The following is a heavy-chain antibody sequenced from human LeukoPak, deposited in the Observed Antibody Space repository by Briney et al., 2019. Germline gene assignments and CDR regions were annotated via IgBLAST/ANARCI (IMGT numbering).Heavy chain of an antibody. CDR3: AKDRYSSSWYVSGAFDI. D-gene: IGHD6-13*01. J-gene: IGHJ3*02. V-gene: IGHV3-9*03. Sequence: GGSLRLSCAASGFTFDDYAMHWVRQAPGKGLEWVSGVSWNSGSIGYADSVKGRFTISRDNAKNSLYLQMNSLRAEDMALYYRAKDRYSSSWYVSGAFDIWGQGTMVTVSS. CDR1: GFTFDDYA. CDR2: VSWNSGSI.